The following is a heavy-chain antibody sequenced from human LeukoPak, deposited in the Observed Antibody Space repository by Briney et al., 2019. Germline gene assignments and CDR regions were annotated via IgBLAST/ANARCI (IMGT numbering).Heavy chain of an antibody. CDR1: GFTFSSYG. J-gene: IGHJ4*02. CDR2: IWYDGSNK. V-gene: IGHV3-33*01. CDR3: ARDRGTVPAAIFGY. D-gene: IGHD2-2*01. Sequence: PGGSLRLSCAASGFTFSSYGMHWVRQAPGKGLEWVAVIWYDGSNKYYADSVKGRFTISRDNSKNTLYLQMNSLRAEDTAVYYCARDRGTVPAAIFGYWGQGTLVTVSS.